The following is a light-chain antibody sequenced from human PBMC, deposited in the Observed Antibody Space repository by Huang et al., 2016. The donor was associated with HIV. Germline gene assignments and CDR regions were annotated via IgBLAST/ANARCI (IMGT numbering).Light chain of an antibody. CDR2: LGS. V-gene: IGKV2-28*01. J-gene: IGKJ2*01. CDR1: PSLLHTNGYNY. Sequence: IAMTQSPVSLPVTPEESASISCQSSPSLLHTNGYNYLDWYVQKPGQSPQLLIVLGSIRASGVPDRFSGSGSGTEFKLKISRVEDEEVGVYYCMQALRANACGQGTKIEIK. CDR3: MQALRANA.